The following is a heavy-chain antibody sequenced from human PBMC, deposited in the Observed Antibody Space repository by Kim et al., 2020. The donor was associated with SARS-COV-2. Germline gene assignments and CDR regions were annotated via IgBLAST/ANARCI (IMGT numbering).Heavy chain of an antibody. CDR2: ISAYNGNT. Sequence: ASVKVSCKASGYTFTSYGISWVRQAPGQGLEWMGWISAYNGNTNYAQKLQGRVTMTTDTYTSTAYMELRSLRSDDTAVYYCASYPLEYSSSFDPWGQGTLVTVSS. V-gene: IGHV1-18*01. D-gene: IGHD6-6*01. J-gene: IGHJ5*02. CDR3: ASYPLEYSSSFDP. CDR1: GYTFTSYG.